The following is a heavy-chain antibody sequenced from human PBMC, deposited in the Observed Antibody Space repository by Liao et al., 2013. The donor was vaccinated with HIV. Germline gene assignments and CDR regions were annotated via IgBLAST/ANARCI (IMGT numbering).Heavy chain of an antibody. V-gene: IGHV4-61*02. J-gene: IGHJ3*02. D-gene: IGHD3-3*01. CDR3: ARDHDFWSGYSDAFDI. Sequence: QVQLQESGPGLVKPSQTLSLTCTVSGGSISSGSYYWSWIRQPAGKGLEWIGRIYTSGSTNYNPSLKSRVTISVDTSKNQFSLKLSSVTAADTAVYYCARDHDFWSGYSDAFDIWGQGDNGHRLF. CDR2: IYTSGST. CDR1: GGSISSGSYY.